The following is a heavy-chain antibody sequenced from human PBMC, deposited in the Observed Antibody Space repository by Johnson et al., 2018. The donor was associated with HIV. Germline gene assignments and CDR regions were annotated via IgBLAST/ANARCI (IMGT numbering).Heavy chain of an antibody. CDR1: GFTFDDYG. Sequence: VYLVESGGGVVRPGGSLRLSCAASGFTFDDYGMSWVRQAPGKGLEWVSYISSSGSTINYADSVKGRFTISRDNSKNTLYLQMTSLRAEDTAVYYCARIRSGLKPGDAFDIWGQGTMVTVSS. J-gene: IGHJ3*02. D-gene: IGHD3-3*01. V-gene: IGHV3-48*03. CDR3: ARIRSGLKPGDAFDI. CDR2: ISSSGSTI.